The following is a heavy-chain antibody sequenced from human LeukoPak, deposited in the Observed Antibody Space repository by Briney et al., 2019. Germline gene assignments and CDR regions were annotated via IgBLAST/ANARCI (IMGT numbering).Heavy chain of an antibody. CDR1: GFTLSSNY. D-gene: IGHD2-2*01. CDR3: ARANGVPAAHQTPYYYYTDV. Sequence: GGSLRLSCAASGFTLSSNYMSWVRQAPGKGLEWVSGIYSGGSTYYADSVKGRFTISRDNSKNTVYLQMTSLRAEDTAVYYCARANGVPAAHQTPYYYYTDVWGKGTTVTVSS. V-gene: IGHV3-66*02. CDR2: IYSGGST. J-gene: IGHJ6*03.